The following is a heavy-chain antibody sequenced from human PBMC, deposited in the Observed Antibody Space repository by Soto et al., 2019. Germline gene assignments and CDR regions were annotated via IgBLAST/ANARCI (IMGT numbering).Heavy chain of an antibody. V-gene: IGHV3-15*07. Sequence: EVQLVESGGGLVKPGGSLRLSCAASGFTFSNAWMNWVRQAPGKGLEWVGRIKSKTDGGTTDYAAPVKGRFTISRDDSKNTLYLQMNSLKTEDTAVYYCTVDTAMVTAFDIWGQGTMVTVSS. D-gene: IGHD5-18*01. CDR1: GFTFSNAW. CDR2: IKSKTDGGTT. CDR3: TVDTAMVTAFDI. J-gene: IGHJ3*02.